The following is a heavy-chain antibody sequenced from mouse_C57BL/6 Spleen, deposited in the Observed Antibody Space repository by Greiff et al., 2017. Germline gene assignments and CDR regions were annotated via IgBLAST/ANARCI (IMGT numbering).Heavy chain of an antibody. V-gene: IGHV1-82*01. CDR3: AREGPYYDYSAWFAY. CDR1: GYAFSSSW. J-gene: IGHJ3*01. Sequence: QVQLQQSGPELVKPGASVKISCKASGYAFSSSWMNWVKQRPGKGLEWIGRIYPGDGDTNYNGKFKGKATLTADKSSSTAYMQLSSLTSEDSAVYFCAREGPYYDYSAWFAYWGQGTLVTVSA. CDR2: IYPGDGDT. D-gene: IGHD2-4*01.